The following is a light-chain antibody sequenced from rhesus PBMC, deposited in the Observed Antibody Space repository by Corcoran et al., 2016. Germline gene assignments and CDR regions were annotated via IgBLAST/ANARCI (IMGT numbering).Light chain of an antibody. Sequence: DIQMTQSPSSLSASVGDKVTITCHACQGIFSWFAWFQQKPGKAPKPLSYYASSLQSGVPSRFSGSGSWKDYTLSITSLQPEDFATDCCQQYDDRPWTFGQGAKVEIK. CDR2: YAS. J-gene: IGKJ1*01. CDR3: QQYDDRPWT. CDR1: QGIFSW. V-gene: IGKV1-19*01.